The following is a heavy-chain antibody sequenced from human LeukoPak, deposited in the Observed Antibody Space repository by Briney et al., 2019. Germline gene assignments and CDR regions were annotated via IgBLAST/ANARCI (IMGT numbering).Heavy chain of an antibody. CDR1: GFTFSTYG. CDR2: ISYDGSNE. D-gene: IGHD3-3*01. CDR3: ATGRGKVLRFLEWLN. Sequence: GGSLRLSCAASGFTFSTYGMHWVRQAPGKGLEWVAVISYDGSNEYYGDSVKGRFTISRDNSKNTLYLQMNSLRAEDTAVYYCATGRGKVLRFLEWLNWGQGTLVTVSS. V-gene: IGHV3-30*03. J-gene: IGHJ4*02.